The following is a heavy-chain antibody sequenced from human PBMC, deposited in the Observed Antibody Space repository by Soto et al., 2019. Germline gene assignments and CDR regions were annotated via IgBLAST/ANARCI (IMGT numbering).Heavy chain of an antibody. CDR1: GFTFSNYV. CDR2: ISGSGGST. CDR3: ANAMGSTWYSYDY. Sequence: GGSLRLSCAASGFTFSNYVMSWVRQAPGKGLEWVSTISGSGGSTYYADSVKGRLTISRDNSKNTLYLQMDSLRAEDTAVFFCANAMGSTWYSYDYWGQGTLVTVSS. V-gene: IGHV3-23*01. D-gene: IGHD6-13*01. J-gene: IGHJ4*02.